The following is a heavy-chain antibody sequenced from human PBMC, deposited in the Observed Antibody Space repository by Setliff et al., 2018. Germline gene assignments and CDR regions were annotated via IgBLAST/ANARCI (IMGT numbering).Heavy chain of an antibody. J-gene: IGHJ4*02. D-gene: IGHD3-3*01. CDR1: GVSSSDYY. CDR3: RFCSGYYKNDY. CDR2: INHSGTT. V-gene: IGHV4-34*01. Sequence: SETLSLTCTVYGVSSSDYYWGWVRQSPGKGLDWIGEINHSGTTNYDPSLEGRISISVDTSKRQFSLKLTSVTAADMAVYYCRFCSGYYKNDYWAQGTLVTVSS.